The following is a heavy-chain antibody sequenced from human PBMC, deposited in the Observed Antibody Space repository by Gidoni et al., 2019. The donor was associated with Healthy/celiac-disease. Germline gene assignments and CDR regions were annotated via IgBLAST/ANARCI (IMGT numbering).Heavy chain of an antibody. J-gene: IGHJ6*02. CDR1: GGSFSGYY. Sequence: QVQLQQWGAGLLKPSETLSLTCAVYGGSFSGYYWSWIRQPPGKGLEWIGEINHSGSTNYNPSLKSRVTISVDTSKNQFSLKLSSVTAADTAVYYCARGAHIGYSSWYGAGSHYYYYGMDVWGQGTTVTVSS. D-gene: IGHD6-13*01. CDR3: ARGAHIGYSSWYGAGSHYYYYGMDV. CDR2: INHSGST. V-gene: IGHV4-34*01.